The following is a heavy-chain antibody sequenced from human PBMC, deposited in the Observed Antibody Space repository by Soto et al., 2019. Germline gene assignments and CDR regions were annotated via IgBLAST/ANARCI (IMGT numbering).Heavy chain of an antibody. Sequence: QVQLVESGGGEVQPGRSLRLSCAASGFTFSSYGMHWVRQAPGKGLEWVAVIWYDGSNKYYADSVKGRFTISRDNSKNTLYLHMNSLRAEDTAVYYCARGTVVVVAATKFYYYYGMDVWGQGTTVTVSS. CDR1: GFTFSSYG. D-gene: IGHD2-15*01. J-gene: IGHJ6*02. CDR3: ARGTVVVVAATKFYYYYGMDV. CDR2: IWYDGSNK. V-gene: IGHV3-33*01.